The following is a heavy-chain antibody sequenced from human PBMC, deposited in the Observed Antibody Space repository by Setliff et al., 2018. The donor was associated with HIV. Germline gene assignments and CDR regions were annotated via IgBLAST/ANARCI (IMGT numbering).Heavy chain of an antibody. D-gene: IGHD6-19*01. Sequence: SETLSLTCSVSGGSINSYYWSWIRQPPGKGLEWVGYIYYSWFTTYNPSLKSRVTISVDKSKNQFSLKLTSVTVAETAVYYCAGYTSGWYDPYWGQGTLVTVSS. CDR2: IYYSWFT. J-gene: IGHJ4*02. CDR1: GGSINSYY. CDR3: AGYTSGWYDPY. V-gene: IGHV4-59*01.